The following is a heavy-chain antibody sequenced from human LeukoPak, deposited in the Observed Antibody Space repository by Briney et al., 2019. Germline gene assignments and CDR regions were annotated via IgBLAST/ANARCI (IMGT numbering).Heavy chain of an antibody. V-gene: IGHV4-38-2*02. D-gene: IGHD2-2*01. CDR1: GYSIRSGYY. CDR2: IYYSGST. CDR3: ARAIVVVPAAHVGDAFDI. J-gene: IGHJ3*02. Sequence: SETLSLTCTVSGYSIRSGYYWGWIRQPPGKGLEWIGSIYYSGSTNYNPSLKSRVTISVDTSKNQFSLKLSSVTAADTAVYYCARAIVVVPAAHVGDAFDIWGQGTMVTVSS.